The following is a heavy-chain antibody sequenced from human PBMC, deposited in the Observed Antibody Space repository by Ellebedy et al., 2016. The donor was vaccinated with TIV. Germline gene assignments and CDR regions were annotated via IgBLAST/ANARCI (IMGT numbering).Heavy chain of an antibody. Sequence: SETLSLTCSVSGGSITSSFWNWIRQPPGKALEWIGYLYYSGNTNYNPSLKSRVTFSVDTSKNQFSLKLSSVTAADTAVYYCARFHYYDSNGFYVDAFDVWGQGTMVTVSS. D-gene: IGHD3-22*01. J-gene: IGHJ3*01. CDR2: LYYSGNT. CDR1: GGSITSSF. V-gene: IGHV4-59*08. CDR3: ARFHYYDSNGFYVDAFDV.